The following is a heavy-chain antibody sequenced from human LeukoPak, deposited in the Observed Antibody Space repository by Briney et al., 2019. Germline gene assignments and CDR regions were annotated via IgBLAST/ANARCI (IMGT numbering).Heavy chain of an antibody. CDR3: AKSGSGYYNRWFDP. V-gene: IGHV3-23*01. D-gene: IGHD3-9*01. CDR2: ISGSGSSS. Sequence: PGGSLRLSCAASGFTFSSYAMSWVRQAPGKGLEWVSAISGSGSSSYYADSVKGRFTISRDNSKNTLYLQMNSLRAEDTAVYYCAKSGSGYYNRWFDPWGQGTLVTVSS. CDR1: GFTFSSYA. J-gene: IGHJ5*02.